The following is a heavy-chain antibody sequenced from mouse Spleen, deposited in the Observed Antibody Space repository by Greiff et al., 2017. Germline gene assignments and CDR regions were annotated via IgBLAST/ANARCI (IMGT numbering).Heavy chain of an antibody. Sequence: VQLQQSGAELVRPGASVKLSCKASGYTFTSYGISWVKQRTGQGLEWIGEIYPRSGNTYYNEKFKGKATLTADKSSSTAYMELRSLTSEDSAVYFCAYYGSREVYAMDYWGQGTSVTVSS. CDR2: IYPRSGNT. D-gene: IGHD1-1*01. CDR1: GYTFTSYG. J-gene: IGHJ4*01. V-gene: IGHV1-81*01. CDR3: AYYGSREVYAMDY.